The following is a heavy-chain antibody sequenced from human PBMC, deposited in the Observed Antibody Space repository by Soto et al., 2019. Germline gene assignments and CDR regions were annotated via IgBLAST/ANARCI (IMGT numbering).Heavy chain of an antibody. D-gene: IGHD3-9*01. J-gene: IGHJ6*03. CDR2: IYSGGST. V-gene: IGHV3-66*01. CDR3: ARDNLLRYFDWLSSSVGADYYYYYMDV. CDR1: GFTVSSNY. Sequence: PGGSLRLSCAASGFTVSSNYMSWVRQAPGKGLEWVSVIYSGGSTYYADSVKGRFTISRDNSKNTLYLQMNSLRAEDTAVYYCARDNLLRYFDWLSSSVGADYYYYYMDVWGKGTTVTVSS.